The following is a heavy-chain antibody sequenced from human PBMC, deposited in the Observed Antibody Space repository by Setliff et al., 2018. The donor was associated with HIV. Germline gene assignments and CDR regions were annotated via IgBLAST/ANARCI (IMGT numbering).Heavy chain of an antibody. CDR1: GFTFSDYY. V-gene: IGHV3-11*01. J-gene: IGHJ6*03. CDR2: ISDTGSTA. D-gene: IGHD1-1*01. CDR3: ARGTGSPNYYYYYMDV. Sequence: SLKISCAASGFTFSDYYMSWVRQAPGKGLEWLSYISDTGSTAYFADSVKGRFTISRDNAKNSLYLQMNSLRAEDTALYYCARGTGSPNYYYYYMDVWGKGTTVTVSS.